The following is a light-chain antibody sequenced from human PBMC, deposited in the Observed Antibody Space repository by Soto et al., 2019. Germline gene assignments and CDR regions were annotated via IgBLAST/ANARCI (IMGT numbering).Light chain of an antibody. CDR2: TAS. Sequence: EIVLTQSPGPLSLSPGERASLSCRSSQSVGNNYLAWYQQKPGQAPRLLIYTASIRATGIPDRFSGSGSGTDFTLTISRLEPEDVAVYFCQQYDTSPITLGQGTRLEIK. V-gene: IGKV3-20*01. CDR1: QSVGNNY. J-gene: IGKJ5*01. CDR3: QQYDTSPIT.